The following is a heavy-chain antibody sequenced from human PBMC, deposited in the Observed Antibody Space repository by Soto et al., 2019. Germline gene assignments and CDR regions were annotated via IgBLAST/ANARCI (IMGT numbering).Heavy chain of an antibody. CDR3: VRGEGGWETY. D-gene: IGHD6-19*01. J-gene: IGHJ4*02. Sequence: EVQLMESGGGLVQPGGALRLSCAASGFTFSSYWMHWVRQAPGKGLVWVSRINSDGSSTTYADSVKGRFTISRDNAKNTLYLQMNCLRAEDTAVYYCVRGEGGWETYWGQGTLVTVSP. CDR2: INSDGSST. V-gene: IGHV3-74*01. CDR1: GFTFSSYW.